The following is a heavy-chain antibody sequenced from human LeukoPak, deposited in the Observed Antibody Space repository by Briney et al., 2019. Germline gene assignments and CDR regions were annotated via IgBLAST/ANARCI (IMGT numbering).Heavy chain of an antibody. J-gene: IGHJ5*02. Sequence: GGSLRLSCAASGFTFSSYAMNWVRQAPGKGLEWVSAISGSGGSTYYADSVKGRFTISRDNSKNTLYLQMNSLRAEDTAVYYCAKKVDSSGYYHWGQGTLVTVSS. D-gene: IGHD3-22*01. CDR2: ISGSGGST. CDR1: GFTFSSYA. V-gene: IGHV3-23*01. CDR3: AKKVDSSGYYH.